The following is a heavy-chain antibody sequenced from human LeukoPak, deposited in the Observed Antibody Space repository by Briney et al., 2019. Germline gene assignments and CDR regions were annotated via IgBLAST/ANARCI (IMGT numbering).Heavy chain of an antibody. CDR2: ISGSGGST. V-gene: IGHV3-23*01. D-gene: IGHD3-22*01. CDR1: GFTFSSYG. J-gene: IGHJ4*02. CDR3: AKSSGYYESGVDY. Sequence: GGSLRLSCTASGFTFSSYGMSWVRQALGKGLEWVSAISGSGGSTYYADSVKGRFTISRDNSKNTLYLQMNSLRAEDTAVYYCAKSSGYYESGVDYWGQGTLVTVSS.